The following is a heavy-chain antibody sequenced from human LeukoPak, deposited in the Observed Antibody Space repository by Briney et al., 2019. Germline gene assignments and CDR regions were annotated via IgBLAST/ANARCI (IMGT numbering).Heavy chain of an antibody. Sequence: SETLSLTCTVSGDSISGYYWSWIRQPAGKGLEWIGRIYTSGTTNYNPSLKSRVTMSVDTSKNQFSLRLSSVTAADTAVYYCARYNFDSSGWLDAFDIWGQGTMVTVSS. CDR3: ARYNFDSSGWLDAFDI. V-gene: IGHV4-4*07. D-gene: IGHD3-22*01. CDR2: IYTSGTT. CDR1: GDSISGYY. J-gene: IGHJ3*02.